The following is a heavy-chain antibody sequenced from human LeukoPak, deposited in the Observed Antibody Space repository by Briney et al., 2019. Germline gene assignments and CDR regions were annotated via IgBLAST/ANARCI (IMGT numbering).Heavy chain of an antibody. D-gene: IGHD5-12*01. CDR2: INYDGTTT. CDR3: GRVRPRRYSGYVIDY. CDR1: GFNFSSYW. Sequence: GGSLRLSCAASGFNFSSYWMHWVRQAPGKGLVWISRINYDGTTTSYADSVKGRFTISRDNAKNTLYLQMNSLRAEDTAAFYCGRVRPRRYSGYVIDYRGQGTPITVSS. J-gene: IGHJ4*02. V-gene: IGHV3-74*01.